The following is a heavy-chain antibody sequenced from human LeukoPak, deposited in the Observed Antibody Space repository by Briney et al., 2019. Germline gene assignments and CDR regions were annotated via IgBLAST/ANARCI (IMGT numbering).Heavy chain of an antibody. Sequence: GGSLRLSCSASGFILTDYTIHWVGQAPGKGLEYVSAITNYGDGTYYADSVKGRFTISRDNSKNTVWLQMSSLRPEDTAVYYCVKDTRDTRDDYWGQGTLVTVSS. V-gene: IGHV3-64D*06. CDR2: ITNYGDGT. J-gene: IGHJ4*02. D-gene: IGHD5-24*01. CDR1: GFILTDYT. CDR3: VKDTRDTRDDY.